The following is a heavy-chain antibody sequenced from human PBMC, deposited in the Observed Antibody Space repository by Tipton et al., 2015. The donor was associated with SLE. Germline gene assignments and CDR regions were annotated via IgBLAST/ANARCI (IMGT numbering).Heavy chain of an antibody. CDR3: ARGEFPDY. CDR2: IFYRGNS. J-gene: IGHJ4*02. D-gene: IGHD3-10*01. Sequence: TLSLTCAVSNGSISNYYWTWIRQPPGKGLEWIGYIFYRGNSNYNPSLKSRVTISVDTSKNQFSLNLSSVTAADTAVYYCARGEFPDYWGQGTLVTVSS. CDR1: NGSISNYY. V-gene: IGHV4-59*12.